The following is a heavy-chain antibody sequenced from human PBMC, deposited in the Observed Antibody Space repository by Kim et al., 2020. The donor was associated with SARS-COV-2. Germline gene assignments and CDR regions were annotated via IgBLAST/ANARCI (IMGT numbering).Heavy chain of an antibody. D-gene: IGHD3-22*01. V-gene: IGHV1-46*01. CDR2: INPSGGST. CDR3: ARNWAHYDSSGYYRSLDY. CDR1: GYTFTSYY. Sequence: ASVKVSCKASGYTFTSYYMHWVRQAPGQGPEWMGIINPSGGSTSYAQKFQGRVTMTRDTSTSTAYMELSSLRAEDTAVYYCARNWAHYDSSGYYRSLDYWGQGTLVTVSS. J-gene: IGHJ4*02.